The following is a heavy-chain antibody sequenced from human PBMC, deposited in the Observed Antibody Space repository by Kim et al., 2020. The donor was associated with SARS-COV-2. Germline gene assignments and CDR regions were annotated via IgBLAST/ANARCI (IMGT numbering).Heavy chain of an antibody. CDR1: GGSFSGYY. CDR3: ARGRRRSSCDY. D-gene: IGHD6-13*01. CDR2: INHSGST. J-gene: IGHJ4*02. V-gene: IGHV4-34*01. Sequence: SETLSLTCAVYGGSFSGYYWSWIRQPPGKGLEWIGEINHSGSTNYNPSLKSRVTMSVDTSKNQFSLKPSSVTAADTAVYYCARGRRRSSCDYWGQGTLVTVSS.